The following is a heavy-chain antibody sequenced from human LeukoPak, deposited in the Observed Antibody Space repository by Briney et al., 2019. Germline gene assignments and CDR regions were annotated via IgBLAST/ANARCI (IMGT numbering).Heavy chain of an antibody. Sequence: GGSLRLSCAASGFTFSSYWMSWVRQAPGKGLEWVALIWFDGRNKFYADSVKGRFTISRDNSKNTLYLQMNSLRAEDTAVYYCAREAVAGLVDYWGQGTLVTVSS. CDR1: GFTFSSYW. V-gene: IGHV3-33*08. J-gene: IGHJ4*02. CDR3: AREAVAGLVDY. D-gene: IGHD6-19*01. CDR2: IWFDGRNK.